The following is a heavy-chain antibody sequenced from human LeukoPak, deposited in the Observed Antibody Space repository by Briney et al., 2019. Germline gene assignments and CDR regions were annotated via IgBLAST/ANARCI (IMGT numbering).Heavy chain of an antibody. Sequence: PSETLSLTCTVSGGSISSGGYYLSWIRQPPRKGLEWIGYIYHSGSTYYNPSLKSRVTISVDRSKNQFSLKLSSVTAADTAVYYCARVGGSWGRVDYWGQGTLVTVSS. D-gene: IGHD2-15*01. CDR2: IYHSGST. CDR3: ARVGGSWGRVDY. CDR1: GGSISSGGYY. J-gene: IGHJ4*02. V-gene: IGHV4-30-2*01.